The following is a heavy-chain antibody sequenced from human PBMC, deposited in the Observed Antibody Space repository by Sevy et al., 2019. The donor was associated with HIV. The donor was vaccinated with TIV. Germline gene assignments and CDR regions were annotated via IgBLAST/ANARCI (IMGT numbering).Heavy chain of an antibody. CDR3: ARGRGGEFDY. V-gene: IGHV3-72*01. Sequence: GGSLRLSCAASGFTFSDHYMDWVRQAPGKGLEWVGRTRNKANSYTTEYAASVKGRFTISRDDSKNSLYLKMNSLKTEDTAVYYCARGRGGEFDYWGQGTLVTVSS. D-gene: IGHD3-16*01. CDR1: GFTFSDHY. CDR2: TRNKANSYTT. J-gene: IGHJ4*02.